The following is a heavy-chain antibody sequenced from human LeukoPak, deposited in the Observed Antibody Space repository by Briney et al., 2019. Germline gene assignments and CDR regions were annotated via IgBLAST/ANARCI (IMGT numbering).Heavy chain of an antibody. V-gene: IGHV4-61*08. CDR1: GASFRSGGQY. Sequence: SDTLSLTCTISGASFRSGGQYWGWIRQTPGKGLEWIGDIFYNGKTNYNPALKSRVTISLDTSRSQFSLRMSSVTAADTGVYYCARIFDIWGRGTLVTVSS. CDR3: ARIFDI. CDR2: IFYNGKT. J-gene: IGHJ4*02.